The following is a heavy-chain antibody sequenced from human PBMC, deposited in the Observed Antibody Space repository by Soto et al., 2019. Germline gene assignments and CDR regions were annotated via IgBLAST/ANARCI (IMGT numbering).Heavy chain of an antibody. V-gene: IGHV4-34*01. CDR2: VNHSGST. J-gene: IGHJ5*02. CDR3: ARDQLEGNWFDP. CDR1: GGSFSGYY. D-gene: IGHD1-1*01. Sequence: PSETLSLTCAVYGGSFSGYYWSWIRQPPGKGLEWIGEVNHSGSTNYNPSLKGRVTISVDKSKNHFSLNLTSVTAADTAVYYCARDQLEGNWFDPWGQGTLVTVSS.